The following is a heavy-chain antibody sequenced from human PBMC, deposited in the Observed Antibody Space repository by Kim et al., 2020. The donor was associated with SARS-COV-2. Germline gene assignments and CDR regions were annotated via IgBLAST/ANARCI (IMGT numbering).Heavy chain of an antibody. CDR3: ARAPRGTSCLFDY. CDR2: IYYSGST. D-gene: IGHD2-2*01. J-gene: IGHJ4*02. Sequence: SETLSLTCTVSGGSISSYYWSWIRQPPGKGLEWIGYIYYSGSTNYNPSLKSRVTISVDTSKNQFSLKLSSVTAADTAVYYCARAPRGTSCLFDYWGQGTLVTVSS. CDR1: GGSISSYY. V-gene: IGHV4-59*13.